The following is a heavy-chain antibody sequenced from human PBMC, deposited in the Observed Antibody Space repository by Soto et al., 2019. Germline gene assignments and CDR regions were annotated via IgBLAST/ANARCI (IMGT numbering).Heavy chain of an antibody. CDR1: GGSISSYY. Sequence: PSETLSLTCTVSGGSISSYYWSWIRQPPGKGLEWIGYIYYSGSTNYNPSLKSRVTISVDTSKNQFSLKLSSVTAADTAVYYCARGRLLEWLSFDYWGQGTLVTVSS. CDR2: IYYSGST. J-gene: IGHJ4*02. CDR3: ARGRLLEWLSFDY. V-gene: IGHV4-59*01. D-gene: IGHD3-3*01.